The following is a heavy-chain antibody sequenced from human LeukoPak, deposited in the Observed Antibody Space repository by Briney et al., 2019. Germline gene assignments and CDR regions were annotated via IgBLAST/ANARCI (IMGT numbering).Heavy chain of an antibody. CDR3: AKETTVTTRSYYYYYMDV. Sequence: GRSLRLSCAASGFTFGDYAMHWVRQAPGKGLEWVSGISWNSGSIGYADSVKGRFTISRDNAKNSLYLQMNSLRAEDTALYYCAKETTVTTRSYYYYYMDVWGKGTTVTVSS. CDR2: ISWNSGSI. CDR1: GFTFGDYA. J-gene: IGHJ6*03. V-gene: IGHV3-9*01. D-gene: IGHD4-11*01.